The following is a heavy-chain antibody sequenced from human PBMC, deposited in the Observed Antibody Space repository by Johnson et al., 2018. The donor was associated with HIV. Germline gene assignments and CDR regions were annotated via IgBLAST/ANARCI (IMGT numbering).Heavy chain of an antibody. D-gene: IGHD3-16*01. CDR3: ASGGHYDLNAFDI. CDR1: GFIFNDYP. J-gene: IGHJ3*02. Sequence: QVQVVESGGGVVQPGRSLRLSCAASGFIFNDYPMYWVRQPPGKGLEWVAVISFDGSNKYYADSVKGRFTISRDNSKNTLYLQMNSLRPEDTAVYYCASGGHYDLNAFDIWGQGTMVTVSS. CDR2: ISFDGSNK. V-gene: IGHV3-30*04.